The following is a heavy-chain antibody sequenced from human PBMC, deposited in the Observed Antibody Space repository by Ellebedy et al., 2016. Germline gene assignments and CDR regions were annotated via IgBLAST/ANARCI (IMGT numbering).Heavy chain of an antibody. V-gene: IGHV3-33*01. CDR1: GFTFSRYG. CDR3: ARGITGNYIDF. D-gene: IGHD1-20*01. Sequence: GGSLRLXXAASGFTFSRYGMHWVRQAPGKGLEWLAVIWYDGSDKYYADSVQGRFTISRDNSKSALYLQMNKLRADDTAVYSCARGITGNYIDFWGQGTLVTVSS. CDR2: IWYDGSDK. J-gene: IGHJ4*02.